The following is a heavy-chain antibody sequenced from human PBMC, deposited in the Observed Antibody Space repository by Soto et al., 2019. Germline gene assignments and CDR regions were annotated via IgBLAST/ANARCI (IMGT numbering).Heavy chain of an antibody. D-gene: IGHD3-10*01. CDR3: ARSPGVFDY. V-gene: IGHV1-69*01. CDR2: LVPVFGTT. CDR1: GGTFSSLA. J-gene: IGHJ4*02. Sequence: QVQLVQSGAEVKKPGSSVKVSCKASGGTFSSLAISWVRQAPGQGLEWMGGLVPVFGTTNYAQKFQDRVTITADESTSTSYMELSSLRSEDTAVYYCARSPGVFDYWGQGTLVTVSS.